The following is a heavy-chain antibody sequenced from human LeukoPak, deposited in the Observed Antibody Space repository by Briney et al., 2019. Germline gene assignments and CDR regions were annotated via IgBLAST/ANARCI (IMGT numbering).Heavy chain of an antibody. D-gene: IGHD6-13*01. V-gene: IGHV4-38-2*02. CDR1: GYSFRTSYY. CDR2: IQHSGST. Sequence: SGTLSLTCTVSGYSFRTSYYCGWVRPPPRKGLGWGSSIQHSGSTYYNPSLKSRVTISVDTSKNTFSLKLSSVTAADTAVYYCARVLGIEAAGNWVDGWGQATLVTVSS. CDR3: ARVLGIEAAGNWVDG. J-gene: IGHJ5*02.